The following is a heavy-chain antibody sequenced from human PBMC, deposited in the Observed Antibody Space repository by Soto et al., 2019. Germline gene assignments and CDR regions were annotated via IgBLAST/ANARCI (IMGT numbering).Heavy chain of an antibody. D-gene: IGHD3-3*01. CDR1: GGSFSGYY. V-gene: IGHV4-34*01. Sequence: PSENLSLTSAVYGGSFSGYYWSWIRQPPGRGLEWIGEINHSGSTNYNPSLNSRVTISVDTSKNQFSLKLSSVTAADTAVYYCARPSYYDFWSGYTDAFDIWGQGTMVTVSS. CDR2: INHSGST. J-gene: IGHJ3*02. CDR3: ARPSYYDFWSGYTDAFDI.